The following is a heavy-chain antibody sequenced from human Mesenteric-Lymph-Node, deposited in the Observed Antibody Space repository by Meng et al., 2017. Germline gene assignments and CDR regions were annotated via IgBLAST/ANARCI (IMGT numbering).Heavy chain of an antibody. CDR1: GGSINRSSYY. Sequence: HLQLQGSGPGLVKPSETLSLTCTVSGGSINRSSYYWGWIRQPPGKGLEWIGSIYYSGRTYYNPSLKSRVTISVDTSKNQFSLKLSSVTAADTAVYYCARPIAAAGWFDPWGQGTLVTVSS. D-gene: IGHD6-13*01. CDR2: IYYSGRT. CDR3: ARPIAAAGWFDP. V-gene: IGHV4-39*01. J-gene: IGHJ5*02.